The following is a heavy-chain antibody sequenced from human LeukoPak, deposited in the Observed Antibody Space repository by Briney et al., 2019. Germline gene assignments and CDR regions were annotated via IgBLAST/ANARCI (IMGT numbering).Heavy chain of an antibody. J-gene: IGHJ4*02. CDR1: GYTFTGHH. Sequence: ASVKVSCKASGYTFTGHHVHWVRQAPGQGLEWMGWINPNSGDTNFVQKFQGRVTMTSDTSISTAYMELSRLRSDDTAVYYCARDAVGVNGYFDYWGQGTLVTVSS. CDR2: INPNSGDT. V-gene: IGHV1-2*02. D-gene: IGHD1-26*01. CDR3: ARDAVGVNGYFDY.